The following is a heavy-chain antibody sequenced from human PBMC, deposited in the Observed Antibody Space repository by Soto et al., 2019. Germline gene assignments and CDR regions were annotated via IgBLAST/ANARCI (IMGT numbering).Heavy chain of an antibody. CDR2: IYYRGNA. D-gene: IGHD3-9*01. V-gene: IGHV4-39*01. CDR1: DDSINSDKYY. J-gene: IGHJ4*02. CDR3: ARLEGLATISYYFDF. Sequence: SETLSLTCSVSDDSINSDKYYWGLIRQPPGKGLDWIGSIYYRGNAYYNPSLQTRVTISLDKSKSQFSLKLNSVTAADSAVYFCARLEGLATISYYFDFWGPGALVTVSS.